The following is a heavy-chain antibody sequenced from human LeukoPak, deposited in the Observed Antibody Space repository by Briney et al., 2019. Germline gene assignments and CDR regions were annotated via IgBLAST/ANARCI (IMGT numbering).Heavy chain of an antibody. J-gene: IGHJ4*02. Sequence: SQTLSLTCTVSGGSISSGGYYWSWIRQHPGKGLEWIGYIYYSGSTYYSPSLKSRVTISVDTSKNQFSLKLSSVTAADTAVYYCARVDYGDYRFDYWGQGTLVTVSS. CDR1: GGSISSGGYY. CDR3: ARVDYGDYRFDY. V-gene: IGHV4-31*03. D-gene: IGHD4-17*01. CDR2: IYYSGST.